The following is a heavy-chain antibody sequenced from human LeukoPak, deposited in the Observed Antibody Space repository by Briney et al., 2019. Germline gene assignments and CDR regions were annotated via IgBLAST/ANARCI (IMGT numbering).Heavy chain of an antibody. V-gene: IGHV4-59*08. J-gene: IGHJ5*02. CDR3: SVYGDSDWFDP. D-gene: IGHD4-17*01. Sequence: SETLSLTCTVSSGSISSYYWSWIRQPPGKGLEWIGYIYYSGSTNYNPSLKSRVTISVDTSKNQFSLKLSSVTAADTAVYYCSVYGDSDWFDPWGQGTLVTVSS. CDR1: SGSISSYY. CDR2: IYYSGST.